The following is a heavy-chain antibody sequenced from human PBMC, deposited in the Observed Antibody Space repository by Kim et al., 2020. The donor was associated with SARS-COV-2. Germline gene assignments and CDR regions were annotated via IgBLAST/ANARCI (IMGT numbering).Heavy chain of an antibody. Sequence: GGSLRLSCAASGFTFDDYAMHWVRQAPGKGLEWVSGISWNSGSIGYADSVKGRFTISRDNAKNSLYLQMNSLRAEDTALYYCAKDVKQWLVRGAGAFDIWGQGTMVTVSS. CDR1: GFTFDDYA. J-gene: IGHJ3*02. CDR2: ISWNSGSI. V-gene: IGHV3-9*01. D-gene: IGHD6-19*01. CDR3: AKDVKQWLVRGAGAFDI.